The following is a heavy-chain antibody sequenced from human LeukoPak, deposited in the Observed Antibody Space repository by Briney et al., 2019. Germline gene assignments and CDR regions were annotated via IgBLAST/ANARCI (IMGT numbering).Heavy chain of an antibody. D-gene: IGHD2-8*02. CDR2: ISGGSTYI. CDR1: GFIFTNYN. CDR3: ARDDVTTNGGVIADSRLFDI. Sequence: GGSPRLSCAASGFIFTNYNLNWVRQAPGKGLEWISSISGGSTYIYYADSVRGRFTISRDNAKNSLYLQMNSLRGEDTALYYCARDDVTTNGGVIADSRLFDIWGQGTMVTVSS. V-gene: IGHV3-21*01. J-gene: IGHJ3*02.